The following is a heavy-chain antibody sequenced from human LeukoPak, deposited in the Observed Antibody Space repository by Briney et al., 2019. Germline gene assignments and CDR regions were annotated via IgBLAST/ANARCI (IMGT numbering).Heavy chain of an antibody. D-gene: IGHD3-9*01. CDR1: GFTFSRYW. V-gene: IGHV3-7*02. J-gene: IGHJ4*02. Sequence: GGSLRLSCAASGFTFSRYWMSWVRQAPGKGLGWVANLKQDGSQKYCVDSVKGRFTISRDNAKNSLYLQMNSLRAEDTGVYYCAKWEYDILTGYYWFDYWGQGTLVTVSS. CDR2: LKQDGSQK. CDR3: AKWEYDILTGYYWFDY.